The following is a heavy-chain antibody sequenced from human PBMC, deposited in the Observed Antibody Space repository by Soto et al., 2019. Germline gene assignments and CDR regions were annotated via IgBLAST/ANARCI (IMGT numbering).Heavy chain of an antibody. J-gene: IGHJ5*02. CDR3: ARSVFP. Sequence: SETLSLTCAVYGGSFSGYYLSWIRQPPGKGLEWIGEINHSGSTNYNPSLKSRVTISVDTSKDQFSLKLSSVTAADTAVYYCARSVFPWGQGTLVTVSS. V-gene: IGHV4-34*01. CDR1: GGSFSGYY. CDR2: INHSGST.